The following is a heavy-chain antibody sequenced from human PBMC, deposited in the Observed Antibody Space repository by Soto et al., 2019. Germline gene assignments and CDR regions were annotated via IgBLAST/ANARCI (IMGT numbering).Heavy chain of an antibody. CDR2: ISGSGGST. CDR1: GFTFSSYA. D-gene: IGHD2-2*01. J-gene: IGHJ3*02. Sequence: GGSLRLSCAASGFTFSSYAMSWVCQAPGKGLEWVSAISGSGGSTYYADSVKGRFTISRDNSKNTLYLQMNSLRAEDTAVYYCAKDTWWSDDYCSSTSCYADAFDIWGQGTMVTVSS. V-gene: IGHV3-23*01. CDR3: AKDTWWSDDYCSSTSCYADAFDI.